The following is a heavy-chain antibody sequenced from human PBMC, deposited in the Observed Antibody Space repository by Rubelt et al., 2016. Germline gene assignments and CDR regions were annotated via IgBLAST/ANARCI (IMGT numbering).Heavy chain of an antibody. D-gene: IGHD3-3*01. CDR1: GYTFTSYY. V-gene: IGHV1-46*01. CDR3: ARSPRYDFEDNWFDP. J-gene: IGHJ5*02. CDR2: INPSGGST. Sequence: QVQLVQSGAEVKKPGASVKVSCKASGYTFTSYYMHWVRQAPGQGLEWMGIINPSGGSTSYDTKFQGRVPMTRDTSTSTVYMGLSSLRSEDTAVYYCARSPRYDFEDNWFDPWGQGTLVTVSS.